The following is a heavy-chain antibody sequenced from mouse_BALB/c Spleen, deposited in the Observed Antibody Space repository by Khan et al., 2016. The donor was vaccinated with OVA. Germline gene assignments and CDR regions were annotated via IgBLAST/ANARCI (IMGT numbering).Heavy chain of an antibody. Sequence: QIQLVQSGPELKKPGETVKISCKASGYTFTNYGMNWVKQSPGKALKWMGWINTYTGEPTYADDFKGRFAFSLETSASTAYLQINNLTNEDTATYFCARPPYFSNTLAYWGQGTSVSVSS. CDR3: ARPPYFSNTLAY. CDR1: GYTFTNYG. CDR2: INTYTGEP. J-gene: IGHJ4*01. V-gene: IGHV9-3-1*01. D-gene: IGHD2-10*01.